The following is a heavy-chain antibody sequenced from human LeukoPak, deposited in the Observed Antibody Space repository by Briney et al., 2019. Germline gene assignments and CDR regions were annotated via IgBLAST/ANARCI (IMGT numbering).Heavy chain of an antibody. CDR2: IYYSGST. V-gene: IGHV4-59*08. J-gene: IGHJ4*02. Sequence: SETLSLTCTVSGGSISSYYWSWIRQPPGKGLEWIGYIYYSGSTNYNPSLKSRVTISVDTSKNQFSLKLSSLTAADTAVYYCARQRGSSGWYYFDYWGQGTLVTVSS. CDR1: GGSISSYY. CDR3: ARQRGSSGWYYFDY. D-gene: IGHD6-19*01.